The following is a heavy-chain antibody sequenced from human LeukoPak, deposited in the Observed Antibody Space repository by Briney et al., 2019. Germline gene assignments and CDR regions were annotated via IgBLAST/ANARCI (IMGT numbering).Heavy chain of an antibody. CDR3: AKRGGALSH. J-gene: IGHJ4*02. CDR2: INPNSGDT. CDR1: GYLFTGFY. D-gene: IGHD2-21*01. V-gene: IGHV1-2*07. Sequence: ASVKVSCKASGYLFTGFYIHWVRQVPGQGLEWMGWINPNSGDTQSAPKFEGKVAMTRVTSISTAYMEVRGLTPDDTAIYYCAKRGGALSHWGQGTPVTVTS.